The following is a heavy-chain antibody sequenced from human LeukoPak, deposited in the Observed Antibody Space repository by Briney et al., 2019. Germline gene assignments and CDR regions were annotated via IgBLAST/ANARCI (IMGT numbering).Heavy chain of an antibody. CDR2: IYYSGST. CDR3: ARDLLSTAGYFDY. CDR1: GGSISSYY. D-gene: IGHD6-19*01. V-gene: IGHV4-59*01. Sequence: PSETLSLTCTVSGGSISSYYWSWIRQPPGKGLEWIGYIYYSGSTNYNPSLKSRVTISVDTSKNRFSLNLSSVTAADTAVYYCARDLLSTAGYFDYWGQGTLVTVSS. J-gene: IGHJ4*02.